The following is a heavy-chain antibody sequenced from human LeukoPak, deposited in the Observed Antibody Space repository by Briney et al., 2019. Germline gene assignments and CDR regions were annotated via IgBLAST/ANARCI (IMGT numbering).Heavy chain of an antibody. V-gene: IGHV3-21*01. CDR2: ISSSGSYI. D-gene: IGHD3-10*01. CDR3: ARTIWFGELVDF. Sequence: GGSLRLSCAASGFTFSSYSMNWVRQAPGKGLEWVSSISSSGSYIYYADSVKGRFTISRDNAKNSVFLQLRNLRGEDTALYYCARTIWFGELVDFWGQGALVTVSS. J-gene: IGHJ4*02. CDR1: GFTFSSYS.